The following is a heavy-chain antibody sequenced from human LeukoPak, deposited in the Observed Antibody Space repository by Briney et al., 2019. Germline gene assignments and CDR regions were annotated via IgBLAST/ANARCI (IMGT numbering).Heavy chain of an antibody. CDR1: GFTFDDYG. Sequence: PGGSLRLSCAASGFTFDDYGMGWVRHAPGEGLEWVSGINWNGGSTVYADSVKGRFTVSRDNAKNSLYLQMNSLRAEDTALYYCARRVVATGYYFDYWGQGTLVTVSS. V-gene: IGHV3-20*04. CDR2: INWNGGST. D-gene: IGHD5-12*01. J-gene: IGHJ4*02. CDR3: ARRVVATGYYFDY.